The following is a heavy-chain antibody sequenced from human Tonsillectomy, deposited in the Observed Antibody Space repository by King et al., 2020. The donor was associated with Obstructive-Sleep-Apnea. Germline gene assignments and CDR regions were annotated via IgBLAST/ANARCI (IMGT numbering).Heavy chain of an antibody. CDR1: GGSISSSSYY. CDR2: IYYSGST. V-gene: IGHV4-39*07. D-gene: IGHD3-3*01. J-gene: IGHJ4*02. Sequence: QLQESGPGLVKPSETLSLTCTVSGGSISSSSYYWGWIRQPPGKGLEWIGSIYYSGSTYYNPSLKSRVTISVDTSKNQFSLKLSSVTAADTAVYYCARLEVGVESVFDYWGQGTLVTVSS. CDR3: ARLEVGVESVFDY.